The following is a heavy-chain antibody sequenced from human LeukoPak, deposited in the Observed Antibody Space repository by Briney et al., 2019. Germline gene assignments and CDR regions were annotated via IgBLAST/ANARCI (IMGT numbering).Heavy chain of an antibody. J-gene: IGHJ4*02. CDR3: ARLSWDQWLAVYYFDY. D-gene: IGHD6-19*01. CDR1: GFTFSNYW. Sequence: HSGGSLRLSCAASGFTFSNYWMTWVRQAPGKGLEWVANIKQDGSEKYYVDSVKGRFTISRDNAKNSLYLQMNSLRAEDTAVYYCARLSWDQWLAVYYFDYWGQGTLVTVSS. CDR2: IKQDGSEK. V-gene: IGHV3-7*01.